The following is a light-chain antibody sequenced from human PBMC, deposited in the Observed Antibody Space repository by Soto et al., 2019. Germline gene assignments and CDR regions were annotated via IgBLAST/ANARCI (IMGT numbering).Light chain of an antibody. J-gene: IGKJ3*01. CDR2: GAS. Sequence: EIVLTQSPGTLSLSPGERATLSCRASQTVNNNYLAWYQQKPGQSPRLLMYGASSRATDIPVRFSGSGSGTDFTLTITSLVTEDSAVYYCQQYGGSPLTFGPGTLVDLK. CDR1: QTVNNNY. V-gene: IGKV3-20*01. CDR3: QQYGGSPLT.